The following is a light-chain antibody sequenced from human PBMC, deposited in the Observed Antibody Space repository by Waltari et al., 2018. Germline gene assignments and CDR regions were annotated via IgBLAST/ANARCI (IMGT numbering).Light chain of an antibody. V-gene: IGKV1-17*03. CDR3: LQHNSHPYT. CDR2: AAS. Sequence: DIQMTQAPSAMSASVGDRVTITCRASQGINHFLAWFQQKPGEVPRRLIYAASNLQSGVPSRFSGSRSGTEYTLPINSLQPEDFATYYCLQHNSHPYTFGQGTKLEIK. CDR1: QGINHF. J-gene: IGKJ2*01.